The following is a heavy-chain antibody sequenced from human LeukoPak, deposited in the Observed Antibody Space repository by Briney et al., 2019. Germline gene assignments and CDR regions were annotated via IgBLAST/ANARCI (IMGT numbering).Heavy chain of an antibody. CDR3: ARVIAAADNNSANDY. J-gene: IGHJ4*02. CDR2: IYYSGST. CDR1: GGSISSSSYY. D-gene: IGHD6-13*01. Sequence: PSETLSLTCTVSGGSISSSSYYWGWIRQPPGKGLEWIGSIYYSGSTYYNPSLKSRVTISVDTSKNQFSLKLSSVTAADTAVYYCARVIAAADNNSANDYWGQGTLVTVSS. V-gene: IGHV4-39*07.